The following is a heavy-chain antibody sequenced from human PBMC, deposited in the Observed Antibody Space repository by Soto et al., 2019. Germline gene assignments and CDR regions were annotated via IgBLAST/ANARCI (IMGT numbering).Heavy chain of an antibody. D-gene: IGHD3-22*01. V-gene: IGHV3-72*01. CDR3: ARPGYYYDSSGYPHDAFDI. J-gene: IGHJ3*02. CDR1: GFTFSDHY. Sequence: GGSLRLSCAASGFTFSDHYMDWVRQAPGKGLEWVGRTRNKANSYTTEYAASVKGRFTISRDDSKNSLYLQMNSLKTEDTAVYYCARPGYYYDSSGYPHDAFDIWGQGTMVTVSS. CDR2: TRNKANSYTT.